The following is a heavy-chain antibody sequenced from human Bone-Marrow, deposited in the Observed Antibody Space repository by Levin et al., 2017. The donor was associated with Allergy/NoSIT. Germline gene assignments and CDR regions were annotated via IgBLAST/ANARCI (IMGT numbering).Heavy chain of an antibody. CDR2: INPSDGST. D-gene: IGHD3-9*01. J-gene: IGHJ4*01. CDR3: ARDKRANTGYFNYFNY. CDR1: GYTFSDYY. V-gene: IGHV1-46*01. Sequence: GESLKISCKTSGYTFSDYYMHWLRQAPGQGLEWMGLINPSDGSTNDAQNFQGRISMTRDTSSSTFYMDLNSLRSEDTAVYYCARDKRANTGYFNYFNYWGQGTLVIVSS.